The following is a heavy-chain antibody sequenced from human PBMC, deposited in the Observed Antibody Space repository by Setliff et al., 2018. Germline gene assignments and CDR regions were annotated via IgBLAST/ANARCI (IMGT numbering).Heavy chain of an antibody. J-gene: IGHJ4*02. V-gene: IGHV1-69*13. CDR2: IIPIFGTA. D-gene: IGHD1-26*01. CDR1: GGTFINYA. Sequence: SVKVSCKASGGTFINYAISWVRQAPGQGLEWMGGIIPIFGTANYAQKFQGRVTITADESTSTAYMKLGSLRSEDTAVYYCARVSRTIVAARGFDYWGQGTLVTVSS. CDR3: ARVSRTIVAARGFDY.